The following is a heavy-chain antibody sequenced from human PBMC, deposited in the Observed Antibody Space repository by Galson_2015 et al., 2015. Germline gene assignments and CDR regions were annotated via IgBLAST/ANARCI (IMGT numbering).Heavy chain of an antibody. V-gene: IGHV3-30*18. CDR2: ISDEGSIK. CDR1: GFTLSSCG. D-gene: IGHD2-15*01. J-gene: IGHJ6*02. Sequence: SLRLSCAASGFTLSSCGMHWVRQAPGKGLEWVALISDEGSIKEYADSVKGRFTISRDNSKNTLSLQMNSLRAEDTAIYYCAKDNEGYCSDGHRYSYYYYGMDVWGQGTTVTVSS. CDR3: AKDNEGYCSDGHRYSYYYYGMDV.